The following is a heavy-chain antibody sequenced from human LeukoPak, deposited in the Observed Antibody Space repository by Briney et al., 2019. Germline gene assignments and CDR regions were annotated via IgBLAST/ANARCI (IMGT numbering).Heavy chain of an antibody. Sequence: PGGSLRLSCAASGFTLSGYWMSWVRQAPGKGLEWVANINRDGSEKYYVDSVKGRFTISRDNAKNSLYLQMNSLRAEDTAVYYCARTVYYDSSGYYPPAGYFDYWGQGTLVTVSS. CDR2: INRDGSEK. CDR1: GFTLSGYW. D-gene: IGHD3-22*01. J-gene: IGHJ4*02. CDR3: ARTVYYDSSGYYPPAGYFDY. V-gene: IGHV3-7*05.